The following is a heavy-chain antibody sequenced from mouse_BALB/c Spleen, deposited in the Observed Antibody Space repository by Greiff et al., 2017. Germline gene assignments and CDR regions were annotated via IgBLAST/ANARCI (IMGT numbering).Heavy chain of an antibody. V-gene: IGHV1-82*01. J-gene: IGHJ4*01. Sequence: QVQLQQSGPELVKPGASVKISCKASGYAFSSSWINWVKQRPGQGLEWIGRIYPGDGDTNYNGKFKGKATLTADKSSSTAYMQLSSLTSVDSAVYCCARGGYCAMDDWGAGTTVTVSS. CDR2: IYPGDGDT. CDR1: GYAFSSSW. CDR3: ARGGYCAMDD.